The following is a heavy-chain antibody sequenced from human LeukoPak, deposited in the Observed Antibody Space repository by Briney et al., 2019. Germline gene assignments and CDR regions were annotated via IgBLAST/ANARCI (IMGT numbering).Heavy chain of an antibody. Sequence: ASVKVSCTASGYTFTSYGISWVRQAPGQGLEWMGWISAYNGNTNYAQKLQGRVTMTTDTSTSTAYMELRSLRSDDTAVYYCARDRSARYFDWLSTGMDVWAQGTTVTVSS. D-gene: IGHD3-9*01. CDR2: ISAYNGNT. CDR1: GYTFTSYG. J-gene: IGHJ6*02. V-gene: IGHV1-18*01. CDR3: ARDRSARYFDWLSTGMDV.